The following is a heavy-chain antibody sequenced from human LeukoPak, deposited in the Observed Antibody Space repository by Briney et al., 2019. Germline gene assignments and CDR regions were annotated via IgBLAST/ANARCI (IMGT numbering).Heavy chain of an antibody. CDR3: ARPLAVAGTTGAFDI. V-gene: IGHV5-51*01. Sequence: GESLKISCKGSGYSFTSYWIGWVRQVPGKGLEWMGIIYPGDSDTRYSPSLQGQVTISADKSISTAYLQWSSLKASDTAMYYCARPLAVAGTTGAFDIWGQGTMVTVSS. CDR1: GYSFTSYW. J-gene: IGHJ3*02. CDR2: IYPGDSDT. D-gene: IGHD6-19*01.